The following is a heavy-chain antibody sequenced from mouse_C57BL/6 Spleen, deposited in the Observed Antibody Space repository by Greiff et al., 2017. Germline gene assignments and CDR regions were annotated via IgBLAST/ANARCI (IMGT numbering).Heavy chain of an antibody. V-gene: IGHV6-3*01. CDR3: TGWGSRGNYFDY. Sequence: VQLKESGGGLVQPGGSMKLSCVASGFTFSNYWMNWVRQSPEKGLEWVAQIRLKSDNYATHYAESVKGRFTISRDDSKSSVYLQMNNLRAEDTGIYYCTGWGSRGNYFDYWGQGTTLTVSS. J-gene: IGHJ2*01. CDR1: GFTFSNYW. D-gene: IGHD1-1*01. CDR2: IRLKSDNYAT.